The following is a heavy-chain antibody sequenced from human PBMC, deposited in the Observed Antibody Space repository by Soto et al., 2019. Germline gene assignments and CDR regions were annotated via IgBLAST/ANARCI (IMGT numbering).Heavy chain of an antibody. J-gene: IGHJ4*02. CDR2: IYYSGST. CDR3: AREIRDGNNP. V-gene: IGHV4-30-4*01. CDR1: RGSISSGDYF. D-gene: IGHD3-3*02. Sequence: SETLSLTCTFSRGSISSGDYFWTWIRQPPGKSLEWIGYIYYSGSTYYNPSLKSRLTISVDTSKNQFSRNLSSVTAADTAVYFCAREIRDGNNPWGKGTLVTVS.